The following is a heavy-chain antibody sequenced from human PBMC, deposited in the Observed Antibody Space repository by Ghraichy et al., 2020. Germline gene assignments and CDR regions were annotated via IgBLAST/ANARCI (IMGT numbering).Heavy chain of an antibody. J-gene: IGHJ4*02. V-gene: IGHV4-39*01. CDR3: ARFYYYDSSGEIDY. CDR2: IYYSGST. Sequence: SETLSLTCTVSGGSISSSSYYWGWIRQPPGKGLEWIGSIYYSGSTYYNPSRKSRVTISVDTSKHQFSLKLSSVTAADTAVYYCARFYYYDSSGEIDYWGQGTLVTVSS. CDR1: GGSISSSSYY. D-gene: IGHD3-22*01.